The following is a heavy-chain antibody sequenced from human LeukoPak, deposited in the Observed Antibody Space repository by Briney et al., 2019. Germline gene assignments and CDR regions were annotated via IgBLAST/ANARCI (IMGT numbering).Heavy chain of an antibody. V-gene: IGHV3-7*01. CDR1: GFTFSSYA. J-gene: IGHJ4*02. D-gene: IGHD2-15*01. CDR3: ARDAGYCSAGSCYDY. Sequence: GGSLRLSCAASGFTFSSYAMHWVRQAPGKGLEWVANIKQDGSEKYYVDSVKGRFTISRDNAKNSLSLQMNSLRAEDTAVYYCARDAGYCSAGSCYDYWGQGTLVTVSS. CDR2: IKQDGSEK.